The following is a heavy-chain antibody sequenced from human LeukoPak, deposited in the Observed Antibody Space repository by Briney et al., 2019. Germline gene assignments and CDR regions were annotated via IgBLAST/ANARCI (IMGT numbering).Heavy chain of an antibody. D-gene: IGHD3-9*01. CDR2: IKQDGSET. J-gene: IGHJ4*02. V-gene: IGHV3-7*01. Sequence: GGSLRLSCAASGFTFSSYSMNWVRQAPGKGLEWVANIKQDGSETHYVDSVKGRFTISRDNAKNSLYLQINSPRAEDTAVYYCARLVKGSDYFDYWGQGTLVTVSS. CDR1: GFTFSSYS. CDR3: ARLVKGSDYFDY.